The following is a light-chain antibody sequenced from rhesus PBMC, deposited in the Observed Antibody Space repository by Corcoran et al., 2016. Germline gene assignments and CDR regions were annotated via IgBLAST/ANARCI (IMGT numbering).Light chain of an antibody. J-gene: IGKJ4*01. Sequence: EIVMTQSPATLSLSPGERATLSCRASQSVSSYVAWYQQKPEQAPRLLFYGASSRATGIPDRFSGSGSGTDFTLTISSLQPEDFASYYCLQHNSNPLTFGGGTKVESK. CDR3: LQHNSNPLT. V-gene: IGKV3S9*01. CDR1: QSVSSY. CDR2: GAS.